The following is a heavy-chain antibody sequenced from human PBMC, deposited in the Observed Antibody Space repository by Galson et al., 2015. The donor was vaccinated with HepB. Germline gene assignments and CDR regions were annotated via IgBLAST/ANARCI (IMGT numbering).Heavy chain of an antibody. V-gene: IGHV6-1*01. CDR3: ARVSIGYWNERREFDY. Sequence: CAISGDSVSSNSAAWNWIRQSPSRGLEWLGRTYYRSKWYNDYAVSVKSRITINPDTSKNQFSLQLNSVTPEDTAVYYCARVSIGYWNERREFDYWGQGTLVTVSS. J-gene: IGHJ4*02. D-gene: IGHD1-1*01. CDR2: TYYRSKWYN. CDR1: GDSVSSNSAA.